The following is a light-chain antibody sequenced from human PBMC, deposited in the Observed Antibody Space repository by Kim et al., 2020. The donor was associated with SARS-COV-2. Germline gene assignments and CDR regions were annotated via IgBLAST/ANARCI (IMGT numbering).Light chain of an antibody. CDR2: EAS. V-gene: IGKV3-11*01. CDR1: QGVSNV. J-gene: IGKJ5*01. CDR3: QQRGS. Sequence: GTRSLAPGDRATLSCRAGQGVSNVLAWYQQKPGQAPRLLIYEASKRAAGIPARFSGSGSGTDFTLTISRLEPGDSAVYFCQQRGSFGQGTRLEIK.